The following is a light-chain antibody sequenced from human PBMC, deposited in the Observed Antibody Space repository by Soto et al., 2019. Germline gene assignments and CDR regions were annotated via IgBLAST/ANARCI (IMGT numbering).Light chain of an antibody. CDR1: SSDVGGYNY. J-gene: IGLJ1*01. Sequence: QSALTQPASVSGSPGQSITISCTGTSSDVGGYNYVSWYQQHPGKAPKLMIYEVSNRPSGVSNRFSGSKSGNTASLTISGLQAEDEADYYCSSYTSISIDYVFGTGTKVTV. V-gene: IGLV2-14*01. CDR3: SSYTSISIDYV. CDR2: EVS.